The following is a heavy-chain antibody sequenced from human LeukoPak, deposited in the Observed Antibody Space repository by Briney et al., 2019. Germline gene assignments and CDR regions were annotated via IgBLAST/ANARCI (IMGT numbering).Heavy chain of an antibody. D-gene: IGHD2-2*02. J-gene: IGHJ4*02. Sequence: PGGSVRLSCGASGFTVSSNYMSWVRQAPGKGLEWVSVIYIGGSTYYADSVKGRFTISRDISKNTLYLQMNSLRAEDTAMYYCARLGFVVPAVIFDYWGQGTLVTVSS. CDR2: IYIGGST. CDR3: ARLGFVVPAVIFDY. V-gene: IGHV3-53*01. CDR1: GFTVSSNY.